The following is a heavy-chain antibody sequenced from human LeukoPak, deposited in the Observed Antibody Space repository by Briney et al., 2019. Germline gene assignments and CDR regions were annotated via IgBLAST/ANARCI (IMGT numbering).Heavy chain of an antibody. D-gene: IGHD1-14*01. CDR3: ARRPSRLNRHPYYYCGMDV. V-gene: IGHV4-34*01. CDR2: INHSGST. Sequence: SETLSLTCAVYGGSFSGYYWSWIRQPPGKGLEWIGEINHSGSTNYNPSLKSRVTISVDTSKNQFSLKLSSVTAADTAVYYCARRPSRLNRHPYYYCGMDVWGQGTTVTVSS. J-gene: IGHJ6*02. CDR1: GGSFSGYY.